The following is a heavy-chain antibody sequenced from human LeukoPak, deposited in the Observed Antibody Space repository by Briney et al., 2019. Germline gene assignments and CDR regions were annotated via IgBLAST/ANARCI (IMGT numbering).Heavy chain of an antibody. V-gene: IGHV4-61*01. J-gene: IGHJ6*04. CDR2: IYYSGST. CDR1: GGSVSSGSYY. Sequence: SETLSLTCTVSGGSVSSGSYYWSWIRQPPGKGLEWIGYIYYSGSTNYNPSLKSRVTISADTSKNQFSLKLSSVTAADTAVYYCASGGGVVVPAAFYYYGMDVWGKGTTVTVSS. D-gene: IGHD2-2*01. CDR3: ASGGGVVVPAAFYYYGMDV.